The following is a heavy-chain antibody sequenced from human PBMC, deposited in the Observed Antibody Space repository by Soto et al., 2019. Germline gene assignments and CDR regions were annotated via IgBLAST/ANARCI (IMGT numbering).Heavy chain of an antibody. D-gene: IGHD6-19*01. CDR3: ARVRLGSSRSSDY. J-gene: IGHJ4*02. V-gene: IGHV3-23*01. CDR2: ISGSGGST. CDR1: GFTFSSYA. Sequence: GGTLRLSCAASGFTFSSYAMSWVRQAPGKGLEWVSAISGSGGSTYYADSVKGRFTISRDNSKNTLYLQMNSLRAEDTAVYYCARVRLGSSRSSDYWGQGILVNVSS.